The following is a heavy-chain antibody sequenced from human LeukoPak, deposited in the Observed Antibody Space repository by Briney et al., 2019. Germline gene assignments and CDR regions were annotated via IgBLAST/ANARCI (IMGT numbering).Heavy chain of an antibody. D-gene: IGHD6-13*01. CDR3: ARVTGYMTEDYFDY. CDR2: IYYSGST. Sequence: PSETLSLTCTVSGGSINSYYWSWIRQPPGKGLEWIGYIYYSGSTNYNPSLKSRVTISVDTSKNQFSLRLSSVTAADTAVYYCARVTGYMTEDYFDYWDQGTLITVSS. J-gene: IGHJ4*02. V-gene: IGHV4-59*01. CDR1: GGSINSYY.